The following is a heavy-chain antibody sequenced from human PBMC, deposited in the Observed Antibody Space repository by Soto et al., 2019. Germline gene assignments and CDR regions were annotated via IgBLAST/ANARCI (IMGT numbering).Heavy chain of an antibody. V-gene: IGHV4-38-2*01. J-gene: IGHJ6*02. D-gene: IGHD3-10*01. CDR1: GYSISSGYY. CDR3: ARIEGEVGDFYYGMDV. Sequence: PSETLSLTCAVSGYSISSGYYWGWIRQPPGKGLEWIGSIYHSGSTYYNPSLKSRVTISVDTSKNQFSLKLSSVTAADTAVYYCARIEGEVGDFYYGMDVWGQGTTVTVSS. CDR2: IYHSGST.